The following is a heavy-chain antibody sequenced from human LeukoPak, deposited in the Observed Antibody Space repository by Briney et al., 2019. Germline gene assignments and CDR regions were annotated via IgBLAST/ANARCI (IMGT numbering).Heavy chain of an antibody. CDR2: IYYSGST. Sequence: PSETLSLTCTVSGGSISSYYWSWIRQPPGKGLEWIGYIYYSGSTNYNPSLKSRVTISVDTSKNQFSLKLSSVTAADTAVYYCARDLRYSSSWPHFDYWGQGTLVTVS. D-gene: IGHD6-13*01. CDR1: GGSISSYY. CDR3: ARDLRYSSSWPHFDY. V-gene: IGHV4-59*01. J-gene: IGHJ4*02.